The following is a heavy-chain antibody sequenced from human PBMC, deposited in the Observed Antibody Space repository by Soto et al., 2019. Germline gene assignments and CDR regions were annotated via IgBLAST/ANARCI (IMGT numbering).Heavy chain of an antibody. V-gene: IGHV1-18*01. CDR2: ISAYNGNT. CDR1: GYTFSNYG. Sequence: QVQLVQSGAEAKKPGDSVKDSCKASGYTFSNYGITWVRQTPGQGLEWMAWISAYNGNTNCAHKFQGRLTMTTDTSTTTAYMELRSLTSDDTALYYCARDQAVAGSGYFDSWGQGTLVTVSS. D-gene: IGHD6-19*01. CDR3: ARDQAVAGSGYFDS. J-gene: IGHJ4*02.